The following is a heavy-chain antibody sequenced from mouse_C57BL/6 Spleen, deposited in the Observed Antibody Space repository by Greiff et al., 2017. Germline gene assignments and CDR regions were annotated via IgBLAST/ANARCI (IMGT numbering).Heavy chain of an antibody. V-gene: IGHV1-55*01. Sequence: VQLKQPGAELVKPGASVKMSCKASGYTFTSYWITWVKQRPGQGLEWIGDIYPGSGSTNYTEKFKSKATLTVDTSSSTAYMQLSSLTSEDSAVYYCAKGDSSGYRFAYWGQGTLVTVSA. J-gene: IGHJ3*01. CDR2: IYPGSGST. CDR3: AKGDSSGYRFAY. D-gene: IGHD3-2*02. CDR1: GYTFTSYW.